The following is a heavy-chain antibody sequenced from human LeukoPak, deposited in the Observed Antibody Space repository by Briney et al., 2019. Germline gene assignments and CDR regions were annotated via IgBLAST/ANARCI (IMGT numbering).Heavy chain of an antibody. V-gene: IGHV3-21*01. Sequence: GGSLRLSCAASGFTFSSYSMNWVRQAPGKGLEWVSSISSSSSYIYYADSVKGRFTISRDNAKNSLYLQMNSLRAEDTAVYYCARDLFQPGIAAAGLGDYWGQGALVTVSS. D-gene: IGHD6-13*01. CDR2: ISSSSSYI. CDR1: GFTFSSYS. CDR3: ARDLFQPGIAAAGLGDY. J-gene: IGHJ4*02.